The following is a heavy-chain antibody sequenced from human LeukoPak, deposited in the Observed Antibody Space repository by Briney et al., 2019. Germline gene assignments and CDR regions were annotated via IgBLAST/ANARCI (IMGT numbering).Heavy chain of an antibody. J-gene: IGHJ5*02. CDR2: IYTSGST. D-gene: IGHD3-22*01. CDR3: ARDVYYYDSSGYPMGWFDP. V-gene: IGHV4-61*02. Sequence: SETLSLTCTVSGGSISSSYYYWSWIRQPAGKGLEWIGRIYTSGSTNYNPSLKSRVTMSVDTSKNQFSLKLSSVTAADTAVYYCARDVYYYDSSGYPMGWFDPWGQGTLVTVSS. CDR1: GGSISSSYYY.